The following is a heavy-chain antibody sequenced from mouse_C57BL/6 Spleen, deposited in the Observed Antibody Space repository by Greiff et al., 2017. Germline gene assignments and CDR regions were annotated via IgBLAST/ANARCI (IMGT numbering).Heavy chain of an antibody. V-gene: IGHV1-85*01. D-gene: IGHD1-1*01. CDR3: ASAGSTVVARYFDV. J-gene: IGHJ1*03. Sequence: VQLQQSGPELVKPGASVKLSCKASGYTFTSYDINWVKQRPGQGLEWIGWIYPRDGSTKYNEKFKGKATLTVDTSSSTAYMELHSLTSEDSAVYFCASAGSTVVARYFDVWGTGTTVTVSS. CDR1: GYTFTSYD. CDR2: IYPRDGST.